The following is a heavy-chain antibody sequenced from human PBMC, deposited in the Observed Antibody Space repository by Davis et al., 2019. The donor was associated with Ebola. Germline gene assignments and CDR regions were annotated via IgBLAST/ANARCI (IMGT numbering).Heavy chain of an antibody. D-gene: IGHD2-8*01. J-gene: IGHJ4*02. V-gene: IGHV5-51*01. CDR3: ARQESLYGWSDY. CDR1: GYGFADYW. CDR2: IYAGDSDS. Sequence: GESLKIFCKGSGYGFADYWIAWVRQTPGKGLEWMGIIYAGDSDSRYSPSFEGQVTISVDRSINTAYLQWRSLRASDTAIYYCARQESLYGWSDYWGQGTLVTVSS.